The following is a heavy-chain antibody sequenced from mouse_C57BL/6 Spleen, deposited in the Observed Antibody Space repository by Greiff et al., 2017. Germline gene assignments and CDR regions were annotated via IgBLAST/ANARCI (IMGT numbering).Heavy chain of an antibody. V-gene: IGHV1-59*01. CDR2: IDPSDSYT. J-gene: IGHJ3*01. Sequence: QVQLQQSGAELVRPGTSVKLSCKASGYTFTSYWMHWVKQRPGQGLEWIGVIDPSDSYTNYNQKFKGKATLTVDTSSSTAYMQLSSLTSEDSAVYYCARSENYYGSSWFAYWGQGTLVTVSA. CDR3: ARSENYYGSSWFAY. CDR1: GYTFTSYW. D-gene: IGHD1-1*01.